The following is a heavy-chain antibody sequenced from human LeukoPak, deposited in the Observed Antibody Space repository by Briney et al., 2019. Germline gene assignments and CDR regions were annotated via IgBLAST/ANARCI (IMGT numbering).Heavy chain of an antibody. Sequence: GGSLRLSCAASGFTFSSYAMSWVRQAPGEGLEWVSGISGSGDNTYYADSVKGRFTISRDNSKNTLYVQVNSLGTEDTAAYYCAKGSYYDSSGSFYLDYWGQGTLVTVSS. J-gene: IGHJ4*02. V-gene: IGHV3-23*01. CDR3: AKGSYYDSSGSFYLDY. D-gene: IGHD3-22*01. CDR1: GFTFSSYA. CDR2: ISGSGDNT.